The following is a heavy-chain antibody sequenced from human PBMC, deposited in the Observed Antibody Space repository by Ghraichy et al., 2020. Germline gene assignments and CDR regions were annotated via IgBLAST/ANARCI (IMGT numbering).Heavy chain of an antibody. J-gene: IGHJ4*02. CDR3: ARRGPLEWGAFDY. V-gene: IGHV3-23*01. Sequence: GESLNISCAASGFTFSSNAMGWVRQAPGKGLEWVSAISGSGALTFYADSVKGRFSISRDNSKNTFYLQMNSLRAEDTAVYYCARRGPLEWGAFDYWGQGTLVTVSS. CDR1: GFTFSSNA. CDR2: ISGSGALT. D-gene: IGHD3-3*01.